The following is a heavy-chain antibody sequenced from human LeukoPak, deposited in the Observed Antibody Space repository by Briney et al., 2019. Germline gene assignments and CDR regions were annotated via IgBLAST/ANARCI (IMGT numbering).Heavy chain of an antibody. Sequence: SSQTLSLTCTASGDSISSGDYYWSWIRQPAGKGLEWIGRISSSGSTNYNPSLKSRVTISVDTSKNQFSLKLSSVTAADTAVYFCARGPYSYDSSGAFDIWGQGTMVTVSS. CDR3: ARGPYSYDSSGAFDI. CDR2: ISSSGST. D-gene: IGHD3-22*01. CDR1: GDSISSGDYY. J-gene: IGHJ3*02. V-gene: IGHV4-61*02.